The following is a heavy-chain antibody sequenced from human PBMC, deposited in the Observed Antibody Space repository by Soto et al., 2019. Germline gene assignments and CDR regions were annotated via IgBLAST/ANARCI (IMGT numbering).Heavy chain of an antibody. CDR3: ARSSGGNFGIIIEGTNWFAT. CDR2: INPHGDST. J-gene: IGHJ5*02. CDR1: RDTFTSYY. Sequence: GASVKVSCKAPRDTFTSYYINWVRQAPGQGLEWMGVINPHGDSTAYAQKFKGRVTLTRDTSASTVYMEVSSLTSEDTAMYYCARSSGGNFGIIIEGTNWFATWGQGTLVTVSS. D-gene: IGHD1-26*01. V-gene: IGHV1-46*01.